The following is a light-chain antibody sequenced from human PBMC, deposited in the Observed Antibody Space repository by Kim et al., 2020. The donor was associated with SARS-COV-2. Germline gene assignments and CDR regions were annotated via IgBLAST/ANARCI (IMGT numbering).Light chain of an antibody. CDR2: DAS. V-gene: IGKV3-11*01. J-gene: IGKJ4*01. CDR1: QSVSSY. CDR3: QQRFT. Sequence: TLFLSPGERAPLSCRARQSVSSYLAWYQQKPGQAPRLLIYDASNRATGIPARFSGSGSGTDFTLTISSLGPEDFAVYYCQQRFTFGGGTKVDIK.